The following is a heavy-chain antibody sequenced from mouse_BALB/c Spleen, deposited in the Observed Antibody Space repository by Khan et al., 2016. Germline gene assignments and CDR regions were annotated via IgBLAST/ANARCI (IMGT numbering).Heavy chain of an antibody. D-gene: IGHD1-1*01. V-gene: IGHV4-1*02. J-gene: IGHJ3*01. CDR2: INPDSSTI. Sequence: EVKLLESGGGLVQPGGSLKLSCAASGFDFSRYWMSWVRQAPGKGLEWIGEINPDSSTINYTPSLKDKFIISRDNAKNTLYLQMSKVRSDDTDLSYCARARYYGYLAYWGQGTLVTVSA. CDR1: GFDFSRYW. CDR3: ARARYYGYLAY.